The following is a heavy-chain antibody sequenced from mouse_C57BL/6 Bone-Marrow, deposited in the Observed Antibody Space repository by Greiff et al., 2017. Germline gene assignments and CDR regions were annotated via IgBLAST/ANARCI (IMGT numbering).Heavy chain of an antibody. CDR3: ASYSSGYVWFAY. CDR2: IWSGGST. Sequence: VMLVESGPGLVQPSQSLSITCTVSGFSLTSYGVHWVRQSPGKGLEWLGVIWSGGSTDYNAAFISRLSISKDNSKSQVFFKMNSLQADDTAIYYCASYSSGYVWFAYWGQGTLVTVSA. V-gene: IGHV2-2*01. D-gene: IGHD3-2*02. J-gene: IGHJ3*01. CDR1: GFSLTSYG.